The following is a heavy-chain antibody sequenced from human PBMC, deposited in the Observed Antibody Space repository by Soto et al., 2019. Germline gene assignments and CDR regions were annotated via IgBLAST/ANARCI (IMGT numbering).Heavy chain of an antibody. CDR2: IRSKAYGGTT. Sequence: GSLRLSCTASGFTFGDYAMSWFRQAPGKGLEWVGFIRSKAYGGTTEYAASVKGRFTISRDDSKSIAYLQMNSLKTEDTAVYYCTRESGSYAYYYYYGMDVWGQGTTVTVSS. D-gene: IGHD1-26*01. CDR3: TRESGSYAYYYYYGMDV. CDR1: GFTFGDYA. J-gene: IGHJ6*02. V-gene: IGHV3-49*03.